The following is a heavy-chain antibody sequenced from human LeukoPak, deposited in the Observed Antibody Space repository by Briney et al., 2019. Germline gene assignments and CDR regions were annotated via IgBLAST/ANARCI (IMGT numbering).Heavy chain of an antibody. CDR2: TYYRSNWYN. CDR3: ARDQGYSSGYLGGHFDY. J-gene: IGHJ4*02. Sequence: PSQTLSLTCALSGDSVSSNSAAWHWIRQSPSRGLEWLGRTYYRSNWYNDYAVSVKSRITINPDTSKNQFSLQLNSVTPEDTAVYYCARDQGYSSGYLGGHFDYWGQGTLVTVSS. V-gene: IGHV6-1*01. CDR1: GDSVSSNSAA. D-gene: IGHD6-19*01.